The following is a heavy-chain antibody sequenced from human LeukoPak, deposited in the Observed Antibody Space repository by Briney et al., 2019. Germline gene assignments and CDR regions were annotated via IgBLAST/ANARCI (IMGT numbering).Heavy chain of an antibody. CDR2: ISHDGSNK. CDR3: ARDFSGVVISSLDY. D-gene: IGHD3-3*01. CDR1: GFTFSSYG. V-gene: IGHV3-30*19. J-gene: IGHJ4*02. Sequence: GRSLRLSCAASGFTFSSYGMHWVRQAPGKGLEWVAVISHDGSNKYYADSVKGRFTISRDNSKNTLHLQMNSLRAEDTAVYYCARDFSGVVISSLDYWGQGTLVTVSS.